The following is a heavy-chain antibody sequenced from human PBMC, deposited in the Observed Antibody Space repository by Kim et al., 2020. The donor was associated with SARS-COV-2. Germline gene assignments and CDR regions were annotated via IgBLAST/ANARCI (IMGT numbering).Heavy chain of an antibody. J-gene: IGHJ4*02. D-gene: IGHD3-3*01. CDR3: ARDALEWSGYYLDY. Sequence: SETLSLTCTVSGGSISSYYWSWIRQPAGKGLEWIGRIYTSGSTNYNPSLKSRVTMSVDTSKNQFSLKLSSVTAADTAVYYCARDALEWSGYYLDYWGQGTLVTVSS. V-gene: IGHV4-4*07. CDR1: GGSISSYY. CDR2: IYTSGST.